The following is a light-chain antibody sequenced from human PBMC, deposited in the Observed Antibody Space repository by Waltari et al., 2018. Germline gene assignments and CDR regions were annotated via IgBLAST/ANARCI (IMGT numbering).Light chain of an antibody. Sequence: QSVLTQPPSASGTPGQRVTIPCSGSSSNIGSNTVNWYQQLPGMSPKPHIHTNNQRPPGVPYRFPGSKSGTSASLAISGLQSEDEADYYCAAWDDSLNGDVVFGGGTKLTVL. V-gene: IGLV1-44*01. CDR3: AAWDDSLNGDVV. J-gene: IGLJ2*01. CDR1: SSNIGSNT. CDR2: TNN.